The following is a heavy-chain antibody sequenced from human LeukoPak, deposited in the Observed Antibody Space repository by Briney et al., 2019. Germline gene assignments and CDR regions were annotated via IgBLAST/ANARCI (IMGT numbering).Heavy chain of an antibody. Sequence: ASVKVSCKASGYTFTSYYMHWVRQAPGQGLEWMGIINTRGGSASYAQKFQGRVTMIRDTSTSTVYMELSSLRSEDTAVYYCARGRHYYDSSGYTGNGMDVWGQGTTVTVSS. J-gene: IGHJ6*02. CDR2: INTRGGSA. CDR1: GYTFTSYY. D-gene: IGHD3-22*01. V-gene: IGHV1-46*01. CDR3: ARGRHYYDSSGYTGNGMDV.